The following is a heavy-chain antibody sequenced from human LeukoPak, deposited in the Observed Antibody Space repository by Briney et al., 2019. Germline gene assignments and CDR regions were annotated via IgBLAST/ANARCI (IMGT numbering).Heavy chain of an antibody. V-gene: IGHV4-34*01. CDR1: GGSFSGYY. CDR3: ARRAWDIVVVVAARRGYYMDV. D-gene: IGHD2-15*01. CDR2: INHSGST. J-gene: IGHJ6*03. Sequence: SETLSLTCDVYGGSFSGYYWSWIRQPPGKGLEWIGEINHSGSTNYNPSLKSRVTISVDTSKNQFSLKLSSVTAADTAVYYCARRAWDIVVVVAARRGYYMDVWGKGTTVTISS.